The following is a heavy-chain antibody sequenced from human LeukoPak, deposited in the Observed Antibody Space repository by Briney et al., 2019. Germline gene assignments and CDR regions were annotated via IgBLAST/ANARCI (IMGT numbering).Heavy chain of an antibody. V-gene: IGHV4-59*01. D-gene: IGHD3-16*02. J-gene: IGHJ4*02. CDR1: GGSISSYY. Sequence: SETLSLTCTVSGGSISSYYWSWVRQPPGKGLEWIGYIYYSGSTNYNPSLTSRVTISVDPSKNQFSLKLSSVTAADTAVYYCARSQYMITFGGVIVRDPRFDYWGQGTLVTVSS. CDR3: ARSQYMITFGGVIVRDPRFDY. CDR2: IYYSGST.